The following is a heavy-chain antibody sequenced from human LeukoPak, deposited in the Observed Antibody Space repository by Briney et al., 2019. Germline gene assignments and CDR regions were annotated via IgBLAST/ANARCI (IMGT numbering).Heavy chain of an antibody. J-gene: IGHJ6*04. CDR2: IRSKAYGGTT. CDR1: GFTFGDYA. Sequence: GGSLRLSCTASGFTFGDYAMSWVRQAPGKGLEWVGSIRSKAYGGTTEYAASVKGRFTISRDDSKSIAYLQMNSLKTEDTAVYYCTRDRVDTAMDYYYYGMDVWGKGTTVTVSS. V-gene: IGHV3-49*04. D-gene: IGHD5-18*01. CDR3: TRDRVDTAMDYYYYGMDV.